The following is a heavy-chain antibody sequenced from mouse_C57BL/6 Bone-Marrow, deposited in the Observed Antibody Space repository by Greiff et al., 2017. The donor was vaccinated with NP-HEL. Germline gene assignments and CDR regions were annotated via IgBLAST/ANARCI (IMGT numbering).Heavy chain of an antibody. D-gene: IGHD2-4*01. CDR2: ISSGSSTI. Sequence: EVQRVESGGGLVKPGGSLKLSCAASGFTFSDYGMHWVRQAPEKGLEWVAYISSGSSTIYYADTVKGRFTISRDNAKNTLFLQMTSLRSEDTAMYYCARKYDYDPAWFAYWGQGTLVTVSA. CDR1: GFTFSDYG. V-gene: IGHV5-17*01. CDR3: ARKYDYDPAWFAY. J-gene: IGHJ3*01.